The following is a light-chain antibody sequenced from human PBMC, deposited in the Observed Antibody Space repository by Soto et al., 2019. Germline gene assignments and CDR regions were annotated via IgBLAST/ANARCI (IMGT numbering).Light chain of an antibody. CDR3: NSYAGSNNLL. CDR2: SNN. Sequence: QSVLTQPPSASGTPGQRVTISCSGSSSNIGSNTVNWYQQLPGTAPKLLIYSNNQRPSGVPDRFSGSKSGTSASLAISGLQSEDEADYYCNSYAGSNNLLFGGGTKLTVL. J-gene: IGLJ2*01. V-gene: IGLV1-44*01. CDR1: SSNIGSNT.